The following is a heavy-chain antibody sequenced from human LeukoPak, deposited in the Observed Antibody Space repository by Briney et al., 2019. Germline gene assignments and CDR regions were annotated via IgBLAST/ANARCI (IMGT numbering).Heavy chain of an antibody. D-gene: IGHD6-19*01. V-gene: IGHV4-34*01. CDR3: ARHQNRAVAGIFRY. CDR2: INHSGST. CDR1: GGSFSGYY. Sequence: PSETLSLTCAVYGGSFSGYYWSWIRQPPGKGLEWIGEINHSGSTNYNPSLKSRVTISVDTSKNQFSLKLSSVTAADTAVYYCARHQNRAVAGIFRYWGQGTLVTVSS. J-gene: IGHJ4*02.